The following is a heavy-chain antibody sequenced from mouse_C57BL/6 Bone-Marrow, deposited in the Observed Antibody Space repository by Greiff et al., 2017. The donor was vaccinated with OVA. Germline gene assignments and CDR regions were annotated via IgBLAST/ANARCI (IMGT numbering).Heavy chain of an antibody. J-gene: IGHJ3*01. V-gene: IGHV1-19*01. D-gene: IGHD2-4*01. CDR2: INPYNGGT. Sequence: VQLQQSGPVLVKPGASVKMSCKASGYTFTDYSMNWVQQSHGKGLEWIGDINPYNGGTSYNQKFKGKATLTVDKSSSTAYMQLNSLTSEDSAVYYWGRASDYLAYWGQGTLVTVSA. CDR3: GRASDYLAY. CDR1: GYTFTDYS.